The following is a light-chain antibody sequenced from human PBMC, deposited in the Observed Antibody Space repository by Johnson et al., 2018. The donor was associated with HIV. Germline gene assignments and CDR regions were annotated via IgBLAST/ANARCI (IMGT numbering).Light chain of an antibody. Sequence: HSVLTQPPSVSAAPGQKVTVSCSGSTSNIGNNYVSWYQQLPGTAPKLLIYDNNKRPSGIPDRFSGSKSGTSATLGITGLQTGDEADYYCGTWDSSLSAYVSGPGTKFTAL. CDR1: TSNIGNNY. CDR2: DNN. V-gene: IGLV1-51*01. J-gene: IGLJ1*01. CDR3: GTWDSSLSAYV.